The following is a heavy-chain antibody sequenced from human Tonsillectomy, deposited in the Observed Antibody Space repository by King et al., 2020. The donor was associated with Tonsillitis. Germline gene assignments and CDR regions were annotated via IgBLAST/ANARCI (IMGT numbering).Heavy chain of an antibody. D-gene: IGHD1-26*01. Sequence: VQLVESGGGLMQPGGSLRLSCAASGFTFSNYAMSWVRQAPGEGLEWVSSISGRDGSTYYADSVKGRFTVSRDSCTNTLQLQMNSLTADDAAIYYCAKDLGMSGVGATLGDWGQGTLVTVSS. CDR1: GFTFSNYA. CDR2: ISGRDGST. V-gene: IGHV3-23*04. CDR3: AKDLGMSGVGATLGD. J-gene: IGHJ4*02.